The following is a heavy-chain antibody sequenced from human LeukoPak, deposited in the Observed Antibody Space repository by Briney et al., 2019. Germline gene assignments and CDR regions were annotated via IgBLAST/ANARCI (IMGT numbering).Heavy chain of an antibody. J-gene: IGHJ2*01. CDR2: IIPIFGIA. V-gene: IGHV1-69*04. CDR1: GGTFSSYA. CDR3: ASISSGWSDWYFDL. D-gene: IGHD6-19*01. Sequence: GASVKVSCKASGGTFSSYAISWVRQAPGQGLEWMGRIIPIFGIANYAQKFQGRVTITADKSTSTAYMELSSLRSEDTAVYYRASISSGWSDWYFDLWGRGTLVTVSS.